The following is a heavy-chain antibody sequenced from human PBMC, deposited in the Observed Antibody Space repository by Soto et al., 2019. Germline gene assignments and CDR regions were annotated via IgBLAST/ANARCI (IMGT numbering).Heavy chain of an antibody. D-gene: IGHD3-3*01. J-gene: IGHJ4*02. Sequence: GGSLRLSCAASGFTFSSYAMHWVRQAPGKGLEWVAVISYDGSNKYYADSVKGRFTISRDNSKNTLYLQMNSLRAEDTAVYYCARERSERKTYFDYWGQGTLVTSPQ. CDR2: ISYDGSNK. CDR1: GFTFSSYA. V-gene: IGHV3-30-3*01. CDR3: ARERSERKTYFDY.